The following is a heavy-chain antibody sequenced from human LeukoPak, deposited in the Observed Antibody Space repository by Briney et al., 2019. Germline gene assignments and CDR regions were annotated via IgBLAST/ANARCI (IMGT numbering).Heavy chain of an antibody. CDR1: GFTFSDYY. V-gene: IGHV3-66*01. J-gene: IGHJ4*02. CDR2: IYSGGST. Sequence: GGSLRLSCAASGFTFSDYYMSWVRQAPGKGLEWVSVIYSGGSTYYADSVKGRFTISRDNSKNTLYLQMNSLRAEDTAVYYCASLYGDYDPQVSDYWGQGTLVTVSS. D-gene: IGHD4-17*01. CDR3: ASLYGDYDPQVSDY.